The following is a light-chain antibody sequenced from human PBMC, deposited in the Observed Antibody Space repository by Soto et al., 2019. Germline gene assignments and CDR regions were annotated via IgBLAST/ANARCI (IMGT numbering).Light chain of an antibody. Sequence: EIVMTQSPATLSVSPGVRVTLSCRASQSVNIFIAWYQQKPGQAPRLLMYGASTMATDIPARFSGSGSGTEFTITISSMQSEDFAVYYCQQYSKSPPACGQGTKVEIK. CDR1: QSVNIF. J-gene: IGKJ1*01. CDR2: GAS. CDR3: QQYSKSPPA. V-gene: IGKV3-15*01.